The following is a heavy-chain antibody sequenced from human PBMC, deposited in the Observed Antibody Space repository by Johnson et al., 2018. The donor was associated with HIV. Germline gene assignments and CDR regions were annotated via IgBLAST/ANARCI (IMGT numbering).Heavy chain of an antibody. CDR3: ARERYSTLINDAFDM. CDR2: ISSDGRTT. V-gene: IGHV3-64*01. CDR1: GFTFTQYA. D-gene: IGHD6-13*01. Sequence: MQLVESGGGLVQPGGSLRLSCAASGFTFTQYAMHWVLQAPGKGLEYVSGISSDGRTTSYANSVKGRFTISRDNSKNTLFLHMGSLRAEDLAVYYCARERYSTLINDAFDMWGQGTMVTVSS. J-gene: IGHJ3*02.